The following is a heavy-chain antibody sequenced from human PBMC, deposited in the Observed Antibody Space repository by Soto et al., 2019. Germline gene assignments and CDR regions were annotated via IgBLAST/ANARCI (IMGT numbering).Heavy chain of an antibody. CDR2: IYPGDSDT. V-gene: IGHV5-51*01. CDR3: ARPDVVRGVIITSHY. J-gene: IGHJ4*02. Sequence: RESLKISCKGSGYSFTSYWIGWVRQMPGKGLEWMGIIYPGDSDTRYSPSFQGQVTISADKSISTAYLQWSSLKASDTAMYYCARPDVVRGVIITSHYWGQGTLVTVSS. D-gene: IGHD3-10*01. CDR1: GYSFTSYW.